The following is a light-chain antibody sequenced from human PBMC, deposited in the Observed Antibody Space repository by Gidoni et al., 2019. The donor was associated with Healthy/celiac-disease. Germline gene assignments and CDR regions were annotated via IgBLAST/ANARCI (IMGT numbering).Light chain of an antibody. J-gene: IGKJ2*01. CDR2: GAS. CDR3: QQYNNWPGYT. Sequence: EIVMTQSPATLSVSPGERATLSCRARQSVSSNLAWYQQKPGQAPRLLIYGASTRATGIPARFSGSGSGTEFTLTISSLQSEDFAVYYCQQYNNWPGYTFGQXTKLEIK. CDR1: QSVSSN. V-gene: IGKV3-15*01.